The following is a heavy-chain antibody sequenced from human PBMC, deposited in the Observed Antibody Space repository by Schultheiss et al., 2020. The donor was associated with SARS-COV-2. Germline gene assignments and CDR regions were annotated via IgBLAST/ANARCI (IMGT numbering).Heavy chain of an antibody. Sequence: GGSLRLSCAASGFTFSSYSMNWVRQAPGKGLVWVSRINSDGSSTSYADSVKGRFTISRDNAKNTLYLQMNSLRAEDTAVYYCESYCSSTSCYTHWGQGTLVTVSS. J-gene: IGHJ4*02. D-gene: IGHD2-2*02. CDR1: GFTFSSYS. CDR2: INSDGSST. V-gene: IGHV3-74*01. CDR3: ESYCSSTSCYTH.